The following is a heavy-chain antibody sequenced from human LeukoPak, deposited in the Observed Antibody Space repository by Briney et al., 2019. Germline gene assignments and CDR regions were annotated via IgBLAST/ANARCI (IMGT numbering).Heavy chain of an antibody. CDR2: MNPNSGST. CDR3: ARRSGYSSSWKFDP. J-gene: IGHJ5*02. CDR1: GYTFTSYD. V-gene: IGHV1-8*01. D-gene: IGHD6-13*01. Sequence: ASVKVSCKASGYTFTSYDINWVRQATGQGLEWMGWMNPNSGSTGYAQKFQGRVTMTRNTSISTAYMELSSLRSEDTAVYYCARRSGYSSSWKFDPWGQGTLVTVSS.